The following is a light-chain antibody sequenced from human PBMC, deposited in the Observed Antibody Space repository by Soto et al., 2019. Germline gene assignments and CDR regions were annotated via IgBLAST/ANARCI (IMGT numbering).Light chain of an antibody. J-gene: IGKJ3*01. CDR3: VQHHTFPIT. V-gene: IGKV1-5*03. Sequence: DIQMTQSPSTLSASVGERVTITCRASQSISSWLAWYQQKPGKAPKLLIYKASSLESGVPSRFSGSGSGTEFTLTINSLQPDDFATYYCVQHHTFPITFGDGTKVDIK. CDR1: QSISSW. CDR2: KAS.